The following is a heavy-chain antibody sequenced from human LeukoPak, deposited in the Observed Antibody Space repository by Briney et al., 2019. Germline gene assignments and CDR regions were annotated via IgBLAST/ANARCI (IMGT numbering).Heavy chain of an antibody. V-gene: IGHV2-70*01. Sequence: SGPALVKPTQTLTLTCTSSGFSLSTSGMCVSWIRQPPGKALEWLANIDWDDDKYYSTSLRTRLTISKDTSKNQVVLTMTNMDPVDTATYYCARIYGSGSYSHFDYWGQGTLVTVSS. D-gene: IGHD3-10*01. J-gene: IGHJ4*02. CDR1: GFSLSTSGMC. CDR3: ARIYGSGSYSHFDY. CDR2: IDWDDDK.